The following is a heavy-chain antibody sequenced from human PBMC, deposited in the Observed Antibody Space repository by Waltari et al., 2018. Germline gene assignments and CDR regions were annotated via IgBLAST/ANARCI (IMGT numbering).Heavy chain of an antibody. Sequence: QVQLQEPGPGLVEPSGTLSLTCSVSGGYISSSNWWSWVRQPPGKGMGWIGEIYSSGSTNYNPSLKSRVTISGDKSKNQFSLKLSAVTAADTAVYYCARYSSGWYDYWGQGTLVTVSS. CDR2: IYSSGST. D-gene: IGHD6-19*01. V-gene: IGHV4-4*02. CDR1: GGYISSSNW. J-gene: IGHJ4*02. CDR3: ARYSSGWYDY.